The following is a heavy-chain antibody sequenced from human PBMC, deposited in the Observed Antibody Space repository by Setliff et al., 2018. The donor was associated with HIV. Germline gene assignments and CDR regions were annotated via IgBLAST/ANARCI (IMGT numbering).Heavy chain of an antibody. CDR3: ARSKWNDVRTRFDF. CDR2: IVPLFNIP. V-gene: IGHV1-69*13. CDR1: GGSFSTGS. Sequence: SVKVSCKASGGSFSTGSINWVRQAPGQGLEWVGGIVPLFNIPHYAQKFQGRVTIIADASTSTVDMELSSLKSEDTAVYFCARSKWNDVRTRFDFWGQGTRVTVSS. D-gene: IGHD1-20*01. J-gene: IGHJ4*02.